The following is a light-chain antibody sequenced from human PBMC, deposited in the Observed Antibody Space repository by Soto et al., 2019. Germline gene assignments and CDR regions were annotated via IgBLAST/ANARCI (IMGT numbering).Light chain of an antibody. J-gene: IGKJ1*01. CDR3: HRYNNWPPWT. CDR2: DAA. V-gene: IGKV3-20*01. Sequence: EIVLTQSPGTLSLSPGERVTLSCWASQSIPSKNLAWYQQKPGQAPRVVIYDAASRATGIPDRFSGSVSGTDFTLTISSLQSEDFAVYYCHRYNNWPPWTFGQRTKVDIK. CDR1: QSIPSKN.